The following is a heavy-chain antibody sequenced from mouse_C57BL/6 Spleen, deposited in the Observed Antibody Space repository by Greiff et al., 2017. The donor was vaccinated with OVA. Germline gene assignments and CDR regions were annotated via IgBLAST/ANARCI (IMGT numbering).Heavy chain of an antibody. CDR3: ARYENYDWYFDV. D-gene: IGHD1-1*01. V-gene: IGHV7-3*01. CDR1: GFTFTDYY. Sequence: EVKLMESGGGLVQPGGSLSLSCAASGFTFTDYYMSWVRQPPGKALEWLGFIRNKANGYTTEYSASVKGRFTISRDNSQSILYLQMNALRAEDSATYYCARYENYDWYFDVWGTGTTVTVSS. CDR2: IRNKANGYTT. J-gene: IGHJ1*03.